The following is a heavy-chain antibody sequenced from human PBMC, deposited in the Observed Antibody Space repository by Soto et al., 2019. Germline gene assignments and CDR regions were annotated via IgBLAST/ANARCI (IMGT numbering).Heavy chain of an antibody. CDR1: GFSLSTSGVG. CDR2: IYWDDDK. CDR3: AHIGDPYDILTGYYIHYYYGMDV. J-gene: IGHJ6*02. D-gene: IGHD3-9*01. Sequence: QITLKESGPPLVKPTQTLTLTCTFSGFSLSTSGVGVGWIRQPPGKALEWLALIYWDDDKRYSPSLKSRLTITKDTSKNQVVLTMTNMDPVDTATYYCAHIGDPYDILTGYYIHYYYGMDVWGQGTTVTVSS. V-gene: IGHV2-5*02.